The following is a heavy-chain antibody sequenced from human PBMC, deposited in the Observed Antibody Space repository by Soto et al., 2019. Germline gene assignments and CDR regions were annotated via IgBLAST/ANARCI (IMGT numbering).Heavy chain of an antibody. CDR2: ISDSDNAT. V-gene: IGHV3-23*01. Sequence: VQLLESGGGLVQPGGSLRLSCAASGFTLSSYAMTCVRQAPGKGLEWVSVISDSDNATYYADSVKGRLTISRANSKHTLYLQLNSLRAEDTAVYYCAKGVSSSAWSASDSWGQGTLVTVSA. CDR1: GFTLSSYA. CDR3: AKGVSSSAWSASDS. J-gene: IGHJ4*02. D-gene: IGHD6-19*01.